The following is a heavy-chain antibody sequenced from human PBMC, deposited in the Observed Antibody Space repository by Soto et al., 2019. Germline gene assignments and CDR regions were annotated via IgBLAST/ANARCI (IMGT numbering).Heavy chain of an antibody. CDR3: GADFLVLYGMAV. CDR2: IVVGSGNT. Sequence: SVKVSCKASGFTFTSSAVQWVRQARGQRLEWIGWIVVGSGNTNYAQKFQERVTITRDMSTSTAYMELSSLRSEDTAVYYCGADFLVLYGMAVWGQGTTVTVSS. V-gene: IGHV1-58*01. J-gene: IGHJ6*02. D-gene: IGHD3-10*01. CDR1: GFTFTSSA.